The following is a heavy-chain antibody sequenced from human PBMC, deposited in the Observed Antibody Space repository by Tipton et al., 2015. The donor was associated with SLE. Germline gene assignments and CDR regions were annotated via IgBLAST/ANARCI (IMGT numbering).Heavy chain of an antibody. Sequence: QLVQSGVEVKKPGASVKVSCKASGYTFIHKGISWVRQAPGQGLEFMGWISVYNGYTNYAQKFQGRVTLTTDTSTSTAYMELRSLRSDDTAVYYCARVVVGAFDYWGQGTLVTVFS. CDR3: ARVVVGAFDY. J-gene: IGHJ4*02. D-gene: IGHD2-15*01. CDR2: ISVYNGYT. V-gene: IGHV1-18*01. CDR1: GYTFIHKG.